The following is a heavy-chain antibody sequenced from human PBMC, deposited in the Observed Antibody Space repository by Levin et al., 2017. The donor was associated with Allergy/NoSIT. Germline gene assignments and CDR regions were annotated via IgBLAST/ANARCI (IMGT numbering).Heavy chain of an antibody. D-gene: IGHD3-10*01. Sequence: SQTLSLTCTVSGGSIRSYYWSWIRQPPGKGLEWIGYIYYSGSTNYNPSLKSRVTISVDTSKNQFSLKLSSVTAADTAVYYCAREVVLLWFGELSRPLNWFDPWGQGTLVTVSS. CDR1: GGSIRSYY. CDR3: AREVVLLWFGELSRPLNWFDP. V-gene: IGHV4-59*01. J-gene: IGHJ5*02. CDR2: IYYSGST.